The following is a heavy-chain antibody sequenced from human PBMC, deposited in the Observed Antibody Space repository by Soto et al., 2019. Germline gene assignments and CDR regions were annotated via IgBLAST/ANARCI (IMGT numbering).Heavy chain of an antibody. CDR3: ARGYSSGWYYFDY. CDR2: INPSGGST. V-gene: IGHV1-46*01. J-gene: IGHJ4*02. D-gene: IGHD6-19*01. CDR1: GYPFTAFD. Sequence: ASVKVSCKASGYPFTAFDINWVRQAAGQGLEWMGIINPSGGSTSYAQKFQGRVTMTRDTSTSTVYMELSSLRSEDTAVYYCARGYSSGWYYFDYWGQGTLVTVSS.